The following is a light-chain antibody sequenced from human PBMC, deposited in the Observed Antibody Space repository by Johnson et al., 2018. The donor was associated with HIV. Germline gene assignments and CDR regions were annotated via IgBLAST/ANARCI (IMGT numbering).Light chain of an antibody. CDR1: SSNIGNNY. Sequence: QSVLTQPPSVSAAPGQKVTISCSGSSSNIGNNYVSWYQQLPGTAPKLLICENNKRPSGIPDRFSGSKSVTSATLGITGLQTGDEADYYCGTWDISLSVGYVFGTGTKVTVL. CDR2: ENN. J-gene: IGLJ1*01. V-gene: IGLV1-51*02. CDR3: GTWDISLSVGYV.